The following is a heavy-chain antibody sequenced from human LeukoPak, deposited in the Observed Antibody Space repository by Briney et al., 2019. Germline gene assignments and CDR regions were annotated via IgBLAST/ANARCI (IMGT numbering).Heavy chain of an antibody. CDR2: ISWNSGNI. J-gene: IGHJ6*02. CDR3: AKDMDKYSSSSDYYYYYGMDV. Sequence: GGSLRLSCAASGFTFDDYAMHWVRQAPGKGLEWVSGISWNSGNIGYADSVKGRFTISRDNAKNSLYLQMNSLRAEDTALYYCAKDMDKYSSSSDYYYYYGMDVWGQGTTVTVSS. V-gene: IGHV3-9*01. CDR1: GFTFDDYA. D-gene: IGHD6-6*01.